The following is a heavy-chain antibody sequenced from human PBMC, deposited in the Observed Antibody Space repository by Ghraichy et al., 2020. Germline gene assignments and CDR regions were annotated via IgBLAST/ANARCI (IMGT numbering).Heavy chain of an antibody. J-gene: IGHJ6*04. V-gene: IGHV4-4*02. Sequence: LSLKSRVTISVDKSKNQFSLKLSSVTAADTAVYYCAAWGDYVGGAMDVWGKGTTVTVSS. D-gene: IGHD4-17*01. CDR3: AAWGDYVGGAMDV.